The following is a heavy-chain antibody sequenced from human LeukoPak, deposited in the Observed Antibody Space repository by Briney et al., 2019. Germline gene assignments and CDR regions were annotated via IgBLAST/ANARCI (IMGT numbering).Heavy chain of an antibody. J-gene: IGHJ4*02. V-gene: IGHV1-2*02. CDR3: AREPTYCGGDCYSIPFDY. CDR1: GYTFTGYY. Sequence: ASVKVSCKASGYTFTGYYMHWVRQAPGQGLEWMGWINPNSGGTNYAQKFQGRVTMTRDTSISTAYMELSRLRSDDTAVYYCAREPTYCGGDCYSIPFDYWGQGTLVTVSS. CDR2: INPNSGGT. D-gene: IGHD2-21*02.